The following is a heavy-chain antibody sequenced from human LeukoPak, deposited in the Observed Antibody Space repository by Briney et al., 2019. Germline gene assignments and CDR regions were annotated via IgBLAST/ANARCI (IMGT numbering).Heavy chain of an antibody. J-gene: IGHJ4*02. CDR2: IYSSGDT. V-gene: IGHV4-4*07. D-gene: IGHD5-12*01. CDR3: ARDGYSGYDLRY. CDR1: GGSISSYY. Sequence: PSETLSLTCTVSGGSISSYYWDWIRQPAGKGLEWIGRIYSSGDTNYNPSLKSRVTMSVDTSKNQFSLRLSSLTAADTAVYYCARDGYSGYDLRYWGQGTLVTVSS.